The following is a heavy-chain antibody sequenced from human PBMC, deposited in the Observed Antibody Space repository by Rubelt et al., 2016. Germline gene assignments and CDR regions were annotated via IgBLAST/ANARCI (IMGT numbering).Heavy chain of an antibody. CDR1: GGSFSGYY. CDR3: ARSAAAEGWFDP. D-gene: IGHD6-13*01. CDR2: INHSGST. Sequence: QVQLQQWGAGLLKPSETLSLTCAVYGGSFSGYYWSWIRQPPGKGLEWIGEINHSGSTNYNPSLTSRVTISVDTSKNPFSLKLSSVTAADTAVYYCARSAAAEGWFDPWGQGTLVTVSS. V-gene: IGHV4-34*01. J-gene: IGHJ5*02.